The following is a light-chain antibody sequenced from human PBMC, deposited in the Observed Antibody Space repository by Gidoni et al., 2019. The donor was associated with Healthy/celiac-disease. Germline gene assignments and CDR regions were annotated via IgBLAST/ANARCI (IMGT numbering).Light chain of an antibody. J-gene: IGKJ4*01. CDR2: DAS. V-gene: IGKV1-33*01. Sequence: DIQRTQSPSSLSASVGDRVTITCQASQDISNYLNWYQQKPGKAPKLLIYDASNLETGVPSRFSGSGSVTDFTFTISSLQPEDIATYYCQQYDNLPLTFGGGTKVEIK. CDR3: QQYDNLPLT. CDR1: QDISNY.